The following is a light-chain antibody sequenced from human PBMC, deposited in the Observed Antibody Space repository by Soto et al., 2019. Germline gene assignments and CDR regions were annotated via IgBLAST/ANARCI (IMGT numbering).Light chain of an antibody. J-gene: IGLJ1*01. V-gene: IGLV2-14*03. CDR2: GVS. CDR1: SSDIGSFNY. CDR3: SSYTTTSTQV. Sequence: QCALTQAASGSGAPVQASTISCTGTSSDIGSFNYVSWYQHHPGTAPKLIIYGVSNRPSGVSNRFSGSKSGNTASLTISGLQAEDEADYYCSSYTTTSTQVFGTGTKVTVL.